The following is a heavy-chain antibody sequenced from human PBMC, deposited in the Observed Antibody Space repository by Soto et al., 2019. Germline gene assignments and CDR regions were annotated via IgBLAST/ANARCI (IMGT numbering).Heavy chain of an antibody. J-gene: IGHJ4*02. D-gene: IGHD6-19*01. V-gene: IGHV1-69*13. CDR1: GGLFSSYP. CDR3: AREYTQTVAAPTPYYFDY. CDR2: IIPVFQTA. Sequence: GSSVKVSCKASGGLFSSYPISWVRQVPGQGLEWMGGIIPVFQTAYYTQRFQGRVTITADESTNTAYMELSSLRSEDTAVYYCAREYTQTVAAPTPYYFDYWGQGAVDAVSS.